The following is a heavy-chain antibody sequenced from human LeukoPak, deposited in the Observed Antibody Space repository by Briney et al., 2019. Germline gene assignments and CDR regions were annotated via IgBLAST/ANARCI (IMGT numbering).Heavy chain of an antibody. CDR2: INPNSGGT. Sequence: GASVKLSCKASGYTFTVYYMHLVRQAPGQGLEWMGRINPNSGGTNYAQKFQGRVTMTRDTSMSTAYMELSSLRSYYTAVYYCARSVAVENYWGQGTLVTVSS. CDR1: GYTFTVYY. D-gene: IGHD6-19*01. J-gene: IGHJ4*02. CDR3: ARSVAVENY. V-gene: IGHV1-2*06.